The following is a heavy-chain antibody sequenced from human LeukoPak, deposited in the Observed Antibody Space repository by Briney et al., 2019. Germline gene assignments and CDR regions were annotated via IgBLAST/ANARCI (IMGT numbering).Heavy chain of an antibody. J-gene: IGHJ4*02. CDR2: IIPIFGTA. Sequence: SVKVSCKASGGTFSSYAISWVRQAPGQGLEWMGRIIPIFGTANYAQKFQGRVTITTDESTSTAYVELSSLRSEDTAVYYCARGGISYYYDSSGYPFDYWGQGTLVTVSS. CDR1: GGTFSSYA. D-gene: IGHD3-22*01. V-gene: IGHV1-69*05. CDR3: ARGGISYYYDSSGYPFDY.